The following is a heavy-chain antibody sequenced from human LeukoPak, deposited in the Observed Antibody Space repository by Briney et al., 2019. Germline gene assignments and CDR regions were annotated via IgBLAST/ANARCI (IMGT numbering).Heavy chain of an antibody. V-gene: IGHV3-7*04. CDR2: IKQDGSEK. CDR3: ARGGYQLLWY. J-gene: IGHJ4*02. Sequence: GGSLRLSCAASGFTFSTYWMSWVRQAPGTELEWVASIKQDGSEKSYVDSVKGRFTISRDNAKSSLYLQMNSLRAEDTAVYYCARGGYQLLWYWGQGTLVTVSS. D-gene: IGHD2-2*01. CDR1: GFTFSTYW.